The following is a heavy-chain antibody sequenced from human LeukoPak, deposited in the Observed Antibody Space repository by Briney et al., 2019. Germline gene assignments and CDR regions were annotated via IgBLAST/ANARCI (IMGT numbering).Heavy chain of an antibody. CDR3: ARRDGHDNWYFDL. CDR2: IYYSGST. CDR1: GGSISSGGYY. Sequence: SSQTLSLTCTVSGGSISSGGYYWSWIRQHPGKGPEWIGYIYYSGSTYYNPSLKSRVTISVDTSKNQFSLKLSSVTAADTAVYYCARRDGHDNWYFDLWGRGTLVTVSS. J-gene: IGHJ2*01. D-gene: IGHD5-24*01. V-gene: IGHV4-31*03.